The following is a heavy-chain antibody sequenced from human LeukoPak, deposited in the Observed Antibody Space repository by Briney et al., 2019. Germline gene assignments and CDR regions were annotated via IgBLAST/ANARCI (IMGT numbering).Heavy chain of an antibody. Sequence: SETLSLTCTVSGVSISSYYWSWIRQPPGKGLEWIGYIYYSGSTNYNPSLKSRVTISVDTSKNQFSLKLSSVTAADTAVYYCARAITSYDYGDYDVPPHRCCGVGYYYMDVWGKGTTVTVSS. CDR3: ARAITSYDYGDYDVPPHRCCGVGYYYMDV. CDR1: GVSISSYY. D-gene: IGHD4-17*01. CDR2: IYYSGST. J-gene: IGHJ6*03. V-gene: IGHV4-59*01.